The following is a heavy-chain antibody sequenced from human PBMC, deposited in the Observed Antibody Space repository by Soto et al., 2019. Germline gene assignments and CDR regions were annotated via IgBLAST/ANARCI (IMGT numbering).Heavy chain of an antibody. CDR3: ARQVEQGGGNYIVVVPAAIPAGWFDP. CDR1: GYSFTSYW. D-gene: IGHD2-2*02. J-gene: IGHJ5*02. V-gene: IGHV5-10-1*01. Sequence: GESLKISCNGSGYSFTSYWISWVRQMPGKGLEWMGRIDPSDSYTNYSPSFQGHVTISADKSISTAYLQWSSLKASDTAMYYCARQVEQGGGNYIVVVPAAIPAGWFDPWGQGTLVTVSS. CDR2: IDPSDSYT.